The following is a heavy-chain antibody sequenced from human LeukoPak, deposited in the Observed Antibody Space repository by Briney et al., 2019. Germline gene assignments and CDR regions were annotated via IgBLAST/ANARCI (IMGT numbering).Heavy chain of an antibody. J-gene: IGHJ4*02. CDR1: GFTFSNYA. Sequence: GGSLRLSCAASGFTFSNYAMSWVRQAPGKGLEWVSAISGSGGSTYYADSVKGRFTISRDNSKNTLYLQMNSLRAEDTAVYYCAKAPRLRVNYFDYWGQGTLVTVSS. CDR3: AKAPRLRVNYFDY. D-gene: IGHD4-17*01. CDR2: ISGSGGST. V-gene: IGHV3-23*01.